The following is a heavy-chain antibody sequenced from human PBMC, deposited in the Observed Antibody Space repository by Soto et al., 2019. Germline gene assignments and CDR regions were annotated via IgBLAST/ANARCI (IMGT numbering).Heavy chain of an antibody. D-gene: IGHD2-2*01. CDR3: AREDSIIIPAVSDF. Sequence: WGSLRLSCVVSGFTFNNYGINWVRQAPGKGLQWVSSVSKSGYTYYSDSVKGRFTISRDNAKNSVSLQMNNLRAEDTAVYYCAREDSIIIPAVSDFWGQGTLVTVSS. J-gene: IGHJ4*02. CDR1: GFTFNNYG. V-gene: IGHV3-21*01. CDR2: VSKSGYT.